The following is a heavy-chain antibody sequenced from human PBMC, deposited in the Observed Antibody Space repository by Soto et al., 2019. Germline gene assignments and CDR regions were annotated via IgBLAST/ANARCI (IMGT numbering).Heavy chain of an antibody. CDR1: GFTFSSYS. Sequence: ESGGGLVKPGGSLRLSCAASGFTFSSYSMNWVRQAPGKGLEWVSSISSSSSYIYYADSVKGRFTISRDNAKNSLYLQMNSLRAEDTAVYYCARGADILTGYYIDYWGQGTLVTVSS. CDR3: ARGADILTGYYIDY. J-gene: IGHJ4*02. CDR2: ISSSSSYI. V-gene: IGHV3-21*01. D-gene: IGHD3-9*01.